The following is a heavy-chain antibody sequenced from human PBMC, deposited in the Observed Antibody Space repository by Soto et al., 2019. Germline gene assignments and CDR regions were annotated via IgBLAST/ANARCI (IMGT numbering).Heavy chain of an antibody. J-gene: IGHJ5*02. V-gene: IGHV1-69*13. D-gene: IGHD2-15*01. Sequence: SVKVSCKASGGTFSSYAISWVRQAPGQGLEWMGGIIPIFGTANYAQKFQGRVTITADESTSTAYMELSSLRSEDTAVYYCARGGIVVVVAATGWFDPWGQGTLVTVSS. CDR3: ARGGIVVVVAATGWFDP. CDR2: IIPIFGTA. CDR1: GGTFSSYA.